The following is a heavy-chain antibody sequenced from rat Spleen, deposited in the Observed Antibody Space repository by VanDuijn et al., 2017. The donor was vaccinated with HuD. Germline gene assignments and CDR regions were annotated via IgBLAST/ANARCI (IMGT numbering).Heavy chain of an antibody. D-gene: IGHD1-9*01. CDR1: GFTFSDYG. Sequence: EVQLVESDGGLVQPGRSLKLSCAASGFTFSDYGMAWVRQAPTKGLEWVASITSSGTGAYYVDSVKGRFTISRDNAKSTLSLQMDSLRSEDTATYYCARRHYGYTDYFDYWGQGVMVTVSS. J-gene: IGHJ2*01. V-gene: IGHV5-29*01. CDR3: ARRHYGYTDYFDY. CDR2: ITSSGTGA.